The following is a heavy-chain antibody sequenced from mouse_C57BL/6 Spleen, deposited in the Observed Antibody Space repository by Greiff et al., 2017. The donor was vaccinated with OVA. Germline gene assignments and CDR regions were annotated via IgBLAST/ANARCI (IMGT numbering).Heavy chain of an antibody. J-gene: IGHJ1*03. CDR2: IHPNSGST. CDR1: GYTFTSYW. V-gene: IGHV1-64*01. D-gene: IGHD1-1*01. CDR3: ARANYYGTDYWYFDV. Sequence: VQLQQPGAELVKPGASVKLSCKASGYTFTSYWMHWVKQRPGQGLEWIGMIHPNSGSTNYNEKFKSKATLTVDKSSSTAYMQLSSLTPEDSAVYYGARANYYGTDYWYFDVWGKGTTVTVSS.